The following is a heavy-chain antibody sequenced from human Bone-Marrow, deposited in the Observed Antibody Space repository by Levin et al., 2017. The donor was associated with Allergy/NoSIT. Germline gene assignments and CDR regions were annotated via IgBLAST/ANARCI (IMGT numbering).Heavy chain of an antibody. J-gene: IGHJ6*02. Sequence: SQTLSLTCTVSGGSISSSSYYWGWIRQPPGKGLEWIGSVYYTGSPYYNPSLKSRVAISADKSSNHFSLKVTSVTAADTAIYYCARVLSGANFPFYFYTLDVWGQGTTVTVSS. V-gene: IGHV4-39*02. CDR3: ARVLSGANFPFYFYTLDV. CDR2: VYYTGSP. CDR1: GGSISSSSYY. D-gene: IGHD2-8*02.